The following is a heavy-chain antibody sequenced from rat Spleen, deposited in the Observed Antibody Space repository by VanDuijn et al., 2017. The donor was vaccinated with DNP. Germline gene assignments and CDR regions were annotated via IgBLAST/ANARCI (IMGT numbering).Heavy chain of an antibody. Sequence: EVQLVESGGGLVQPGRSLKLSCAASGFTFSIFPMAWVRQAPTKGLEWVATISTRGGSTYYRDSVKGRFTISRDNGKSTLYLQMDSLRSEDTATYYCTTLNYYASLSGYFDDWGQGVMVTVSS. D-gene: IGHD4-3*01. V-gene: IGHV5-46*01. CDR2: ISTRGGST. CDR1: GFTFSIFP. J-gene: IGHJ2*01. CDR3: TTLNYYASLSGYFDD.